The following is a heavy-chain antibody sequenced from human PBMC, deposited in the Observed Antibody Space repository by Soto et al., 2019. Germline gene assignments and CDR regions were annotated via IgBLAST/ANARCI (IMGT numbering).Heavy chain of an antibody. CDR1: GFTVSSNY. J-gene: IGHJ3*02. CDR3: ARDPRLVLTKDAFDI. CDR2: IYSGGST. D-gene: IGHD6-6*01. V-gene: IGHV3-66*01. Sequence: GGSLRLSCAASGFTVSSNYMSWVRQAPGKGLEWVSVIYSGGSTYYADSVKGRFTISRDNSKNTLYLQMNSLRAEDTAVYYCARDPRLVLTKDAFDIWGQGTMVTVSS.